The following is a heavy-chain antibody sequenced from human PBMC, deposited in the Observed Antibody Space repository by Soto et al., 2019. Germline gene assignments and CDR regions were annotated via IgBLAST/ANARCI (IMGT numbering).Heavy chain of an antibody. J-gene: IGHJ4*02. CDR2: ITGSGSRT. D-gene: IGHD1-1*01. CDR3: AKKGSDADKGYKYFDS. V-gene: IGHV3-23*01. CDR1: GFTFSTCD. Sequence: GGSLRLSCAASGFTFSTCDMTWVRQAPGKGLEWVSTITGSGSRTFYADSVKGRFTISRDISKNTLSLQLDSLRAEDTAVYYCAKKGSDADKGYKYFDSWGQGTLVTVSS.